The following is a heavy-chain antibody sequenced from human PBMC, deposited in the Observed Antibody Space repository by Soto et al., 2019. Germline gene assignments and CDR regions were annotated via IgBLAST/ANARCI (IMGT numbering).Heavy chain of an antibody. Sequence: ASVKVSCKASGYTFTSYDINWVRQATGQGLEWMGWMNPNSGNTGYAQKFQGRDTMTRNTSISTAYMELSSLRSEDTAVYYCARGRGEILEWHETDYWGQGTLVTVSS. CDR2: MNPNSGNT. D-gene: IGHD3-3*01. V-gene: IGHV1-8*01. J-gene: IGHJ4*02. CDR3: ARGRGEILEWHETDY. CDR1: GYTFTSYD.